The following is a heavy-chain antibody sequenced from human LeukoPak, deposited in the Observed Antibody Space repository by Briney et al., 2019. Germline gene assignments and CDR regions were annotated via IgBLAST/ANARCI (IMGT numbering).Heavy chain of an antibody. CDR2: ISHSGST. J-gene: IGHJ4*02. V-gene: IGHV4-38-2*02. D-gene: IGHD2-2*01. CDR3: ARDHASTIDY. Sequence: PSGTQSLTCAVSGYSISSGYYWGWIRQPPGKGLEWIGTISHSGSTYYYPSRKSRVTISVDTSKSQFSLKLSSVTAADTAVYYCARDHASTIDYWGQ. CDR1: GYSISSGYY.